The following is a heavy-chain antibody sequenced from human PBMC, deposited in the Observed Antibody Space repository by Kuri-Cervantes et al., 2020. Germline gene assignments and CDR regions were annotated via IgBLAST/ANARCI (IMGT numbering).Heavy chain of an antibody. CDR3: AGKRRGGSLEPFDY. D-gene: IGHD2-15*01. J-gene: IGHJ4*02. Sequence: KVSCKGSGYSFTSYWIGWVRQMPGKGLEWMGIIYPGDSDTRYSPSFQGQVTISADKYISTAYLQWSSLKASVTAMYYCAGKRRGGSLEPFDYWGQGTLVTVSS. V-gene: IGHV5-51*01. CDR1: GYSFTSYW. CDR2: IYPGDSDT.